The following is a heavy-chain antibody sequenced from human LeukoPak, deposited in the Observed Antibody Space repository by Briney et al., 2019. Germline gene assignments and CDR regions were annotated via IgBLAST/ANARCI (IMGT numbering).Heavy chain of an antibody. Sequence: PSETLSLTCTFSGGSISSSYWSWVHQPPGKGLEWIGYIYYSGTTNYNPSLKSRVTISIDTSKNQFSLKLSSVTAADTAVYYCAREGTAGTNLNWFDPWGQGTLVTVSS. CDR2: IYYSGTT. CDR3: AREGTAGTNLNWFDP. D-gene: IGHD1-1*01. CDR1: GGSISSSY. V-gene: IGHV4-59*01. J-gene: IGHJ5*02.